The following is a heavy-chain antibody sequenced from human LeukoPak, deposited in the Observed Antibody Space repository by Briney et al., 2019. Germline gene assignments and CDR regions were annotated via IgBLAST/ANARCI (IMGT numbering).Heavy chain of an antibody. CDR3: ARGPGIGVAGTWDY. CDR1: GGSFSGYY. J-gene: IGHJ4*02. Sequence: SETLSLTCAVYGGSFSGYYWSWIRQPPGKGLEWIGEINHSGSTNYNPSLKSRVTISVDTSKNQFSLKLSSVTAADTAVYYCARGPGIGVAGTWDYWGQGTLVTVSS. D-gene: IGHD6-19*01. V-gene: IGHV4-34*01. CDR2: INHSGST.